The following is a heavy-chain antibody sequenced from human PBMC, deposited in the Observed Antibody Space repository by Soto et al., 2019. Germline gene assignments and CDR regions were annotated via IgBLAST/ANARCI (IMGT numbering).Heavy chain of an antibody. CDR3: ARGGGYDRETHYYEY. D-gene: IGHD3-22*01. Sequence: SVKVSCKASGVTFSRYAISWVRQAPGQGLGRMGGIIPIFGTANPAQKFQGSVTFTAEESTSTAYMELSRLRSEHTAVYHCARGGGYDRETHYYEYWGRGTLVTDSS. J-gene: IGHJ2*01. CDR2: IIPIFGTA. CDR1: GVTFSRYA. V-gene: IGHV1-69*13.